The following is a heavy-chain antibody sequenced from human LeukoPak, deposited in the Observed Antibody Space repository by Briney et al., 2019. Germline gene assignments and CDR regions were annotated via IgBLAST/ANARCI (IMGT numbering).Heavy chain of an antibody. D-gene: IGHD6-19*01. Sequence: GSLGLSCAASGFTFSSYAMSWVRQAPGKGLEWVSAISGSGGSSYYADSVKGRFTISRDNSKNTLYLQMNSLRAEDTAVYYCAKVSLAVAGTGNFDYWGQGTLVTVSS. V-gene: IGHV3-23*01. J-gene: IGHJ4*02. CDR1: GFTFSSYA. CDR3: AKVSLAVAGTGNFDY. CDR2: ISGSGGSS.